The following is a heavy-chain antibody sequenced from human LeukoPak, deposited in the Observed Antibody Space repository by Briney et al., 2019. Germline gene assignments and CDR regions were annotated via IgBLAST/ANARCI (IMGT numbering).Heavy chain of an antibody. CDR2: ISAYNGDT. CDR3: ARWYVQGRLDP. V-gene: IGHV1-18*01. CDR1: GYPFSSYY. Sequence: GASVKVSCKASGYPFSSYYINWVRQAPGQGLEWMGWISAYNGDTNYAQNFQGRVTMTTDTSTDTAYMELRSLRSDDTAVYYCARWYVQGRLDPWGQGTLVTVSS. J-gene: IGHJ5*02. D-gene: IGHD3-10*02.